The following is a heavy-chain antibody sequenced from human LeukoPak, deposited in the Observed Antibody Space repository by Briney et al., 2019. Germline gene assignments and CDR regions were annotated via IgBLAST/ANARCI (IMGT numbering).Heavy chain of an antibody. CDR2: ISWNSGSI. D-gene: IGHD2-21*01. Sequence: GGSLRLSCAASGFTFDDYAIHWVRQAPGKGLEWVSGISWNSGSIGYADSVKGRFTISRDNAKNSLYLQMNSLRAEDTALYYCAKDATDWDAFDIWGQGTMVTVSS. V-gene: IGHV3-9*01. J-gene: IGHJ3*02. CDR3: AKDATDWDAFDI. CDR1: GFTFDDYA.